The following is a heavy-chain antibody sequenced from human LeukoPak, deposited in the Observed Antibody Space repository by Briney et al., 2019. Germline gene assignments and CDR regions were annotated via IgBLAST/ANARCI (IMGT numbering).Heavy chain of an antibody. D-gene: IGHD2-2*01. Sequence: GGSLRLSCAASGFTFSSLGMHWVRQAPGKGLEWVAVISYEGSIKYYADSVKGRFTISRDNSKNTLYLQMNSLRAEDTAVYYCAKCQGRVCSSTPHGMDVWGRGTTVTVSS. CDR2: ISYEGSIK. CDR1: GFTFSSLG. V-gene: IGHV3-30*18. J-gene: IGHJ6*02. CDR3: AKCQGRVCSSTPHGMDV.